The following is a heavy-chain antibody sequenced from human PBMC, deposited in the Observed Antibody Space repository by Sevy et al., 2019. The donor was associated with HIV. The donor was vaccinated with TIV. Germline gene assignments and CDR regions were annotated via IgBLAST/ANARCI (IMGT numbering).Heavy chain of an antibody. CDR2: ISRSSSTI. J-gene: IGHJ3*02. CDR1: GFTFSSYS. V-gene: IGHV3-48*02. Sequence: GGSLRLSCAASGFTFSSYSMNWVRQAPGKGLEWLSYISRSSSTIYYADSVKGRFTISRDNAKNSLSLQMNSLRDEDTAVYYCARVDWTTVTTGGAFDIWGQGTMVTVSS. CDR3: ARVDWTTVTTGGAFDI. D-gene: IGHD4-17*01.